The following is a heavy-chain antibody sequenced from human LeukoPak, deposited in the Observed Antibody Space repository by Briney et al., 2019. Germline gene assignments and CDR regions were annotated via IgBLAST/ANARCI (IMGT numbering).Heavy chain of an antibody. CDR2: IIPIFGTA. CDR1: GGTFSSYA. J-gene: IGHJ6*03. D-gene: IGHD2-15*01. Sequence: ASVKVSCKASGGTFSSYAISWVRQAPGQGLEWMGGIIPIFGTANYAQKFQGRVTMTEDTSTDTAYMELSSLRSEDTAVYYCATRYCSGGSCPNYYYYYINVWGKATTVTISS. CDR3: ATRYCSGGSCPNYYYYYINV. V-gene: IGHV1-69*06.